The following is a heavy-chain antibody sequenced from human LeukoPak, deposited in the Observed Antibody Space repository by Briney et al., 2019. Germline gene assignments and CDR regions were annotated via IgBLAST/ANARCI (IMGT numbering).Heavy chain of an antibody. CDR2: ISISSNYI. V-gene: IGHV3-21*01. J-gene: IGHJ6*02. CDR1: GFTFSNYN. D-gene: IGHD3-10*01. CDR3: AKDLITMVRGSPMDV. Sequence: GGSLRLSCAASGFTFSNYNMNWVRQAPGKGLEWVSCISISSNYIYYPDSVKGRFTISRDNAKNSLYLQMNSLRAEDTAVYYCAKDLITMVRGSPMDVWGQGTTVTVSS.